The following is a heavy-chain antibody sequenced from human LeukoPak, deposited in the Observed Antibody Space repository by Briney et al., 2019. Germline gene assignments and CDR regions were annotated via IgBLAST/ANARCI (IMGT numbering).Heavy chain of an antibody. J-gene: IGHJ4*02. D-gene: IGHD1-7*01. CDR3: AKARITGTTRPEFDY. CDR1: GFTFSSYW. V-gene: IGHV3-23*01. CDR2: ISGSGGST. Sequence: GGSLRLSCAASGFTFSSYWMHWVRQAPGKGLEWVSAISGSGGSTYYADSVKGRFTISRDNSKNTLYLQMNSLRAEDTAVYYCAKARITGTTRPEFDYWGQGTLVTVSS.